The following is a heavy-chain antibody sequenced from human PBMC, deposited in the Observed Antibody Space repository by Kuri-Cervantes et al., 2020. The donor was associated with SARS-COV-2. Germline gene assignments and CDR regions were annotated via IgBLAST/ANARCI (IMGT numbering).Heavy chain of an antibody. J-gene: IGHJ4*02. V-gene: IGHV3-30*02. Sequence: GESLKISCAASGFPFSSYVMHWVRQAPGKGMEWVAFIRYDGSNKYYADSVKGRFTISRDNSKNTLYLQMNSLRAEDTAVYYCARPYDEGPTTPNWGQGTLVTVSS. D-gene: IGHD3-22*01. CDR1: GFPFSSYV. CDR2: IRYDGSNK. CDR3: ARPYDEGPTTPN.